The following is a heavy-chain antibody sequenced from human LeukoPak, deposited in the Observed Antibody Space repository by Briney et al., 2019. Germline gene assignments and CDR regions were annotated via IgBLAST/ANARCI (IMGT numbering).Heavy chain of an antibody. CDR3: ARPVWGSTSPWAFDI. D-gene: IGHD2-2*01. Sequence: GGSLRLSCAASGFTFSSYGIHWVRQAPGKGLEWVAVIGKDGAAKHYAESVRGRFTISRDNSKNTLDLQMNSLRAEDTAVYYCARPVWGSTSPWAFDIWGQGTMVTVSS. CDR2: IGKDGAAK. J-gene: IGHJ3*02. V-gene: IGHV3-30*03. CDR1: GFTFSSYG.